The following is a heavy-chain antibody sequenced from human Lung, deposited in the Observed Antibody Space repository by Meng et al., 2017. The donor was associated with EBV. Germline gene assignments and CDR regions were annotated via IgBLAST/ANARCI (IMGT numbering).Heavy chain of an antibody. V-gene: IGHV4-59*01. CDR3: ARGKGRDSTGYYFGWFDP. D-gene: IGHD3-22*01. J-gene: IGHJ5*02. Sequence: QVQWQGAGPGLLKPSETLSLTCTVSGDSMDNYYWNWIRQTPGKGLEWMGSIYYSGLTNFSPSLRTRLTMSVDRSKKQFSLRLNSVTDADTAIYYCARGKGRDSTGYYFGWFDPWGQGTLVTVSS. CDR1: GDSMDNYY. CDR2: IYYSGLT.